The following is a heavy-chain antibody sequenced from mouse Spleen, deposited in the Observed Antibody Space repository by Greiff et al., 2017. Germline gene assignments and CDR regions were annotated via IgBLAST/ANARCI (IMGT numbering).Heavy chain of an antibody. CDR3: ARRDYYDGSPFAY. CDR1: GFTFSSYA. D-gene: IGHD1-1*01. CDR2: INSNGGST. Sequence: EVRLVESGGGLVKPGGSLKLSCAASGFTFSSYAMSWVRQTPEKRLEWVAAINSNGGSTYYPDTVKDRFTISRDNAKNTLYLQMSSLRSEDTALYYCARRDYYDGSPFAYWGQGTLVTVSA. J-gene: IGHJ3*01. V-gene: IGHV5-6-2*01.